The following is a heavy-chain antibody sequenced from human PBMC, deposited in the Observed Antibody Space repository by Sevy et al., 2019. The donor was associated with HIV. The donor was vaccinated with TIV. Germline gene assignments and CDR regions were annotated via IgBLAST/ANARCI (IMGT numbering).Heavy chain of an antibody. V-gene: IGHV3-30*18. Sequence: GGSLRLSCAASGFTFNGYGMHWVRQAPGKGLEWVAVILYDGSNEYYADSVKGRFTISRDNSKNNVYLQMNRLRTEDTAVYYCAKGLHYGSGSYYGGTDYWGQGTLVTVSS. CDR1: GFTFNGYG. J-gene: IGHJ4*02. CDR3: AKGLHYGSGSYYGGTDY. CDR2: ILYDGSNE. D-gene: IGHD3-10*01.